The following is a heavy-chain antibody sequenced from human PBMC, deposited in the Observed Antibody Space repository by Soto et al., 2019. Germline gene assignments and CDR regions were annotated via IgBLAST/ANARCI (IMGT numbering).Heavy chain of an antibody. Sequence: SATLSLTWAVDGWSCSGSYLSWIRPPHGKGLEWIGEINHSGSTNYNPSLKSRVTISVDTSKNQFSLKLSSVTAADTTVYYCARGRRVVITTRYKWFDPWGQGTLVT. CDR1: GWSCSGSY. V-gene: IGHV4-34*01. CDR3: ARGRRVVITTRYKWFDP. J-gene: IGHJ5*02. D-gene: IGHD3-22*01. CDR2: INHSGST.